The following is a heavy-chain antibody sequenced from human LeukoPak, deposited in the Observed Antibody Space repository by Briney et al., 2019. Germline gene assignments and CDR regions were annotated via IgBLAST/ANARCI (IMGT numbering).Heavy chain of an antibody. CDR3: AKMRRSYGTGGYFDY. Sequence: GGSLRLSCAASGFTFSSYAMSWVRQAPGKGLEWVSAISGSGGSTYYADSVKGRFTISRDNSKNTLYLQMNSLRAEDTAVYYCAKMRRSYGTGGYFDYWGQGPLVTVSS. V-gene: IGHV3-23*01. CDR1: GFTFSSYA. D-gene: IGHD5-18*01. J-gene: IGHJ4*02. CDR2: ISGSGGST.